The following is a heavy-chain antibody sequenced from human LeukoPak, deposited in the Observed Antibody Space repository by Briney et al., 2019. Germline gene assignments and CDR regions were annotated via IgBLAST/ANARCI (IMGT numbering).Heavy chain of an antibody. Sequence: SETLSLTCAVYGGSFSGYYWSWIRQPPGKGLEWIGEINHSGSTNYNPSLKSRVTISVDTSKNQFSLKLSSVTAADTAVYYYARGRGRWVTTGWFDPWGQGTLVTVSS. CDR1: GGSFSGYY. J-gene: IGHJ5*02. CDR2: INHSGST. V-gene: IGHV4-34*01. D-gene: IGHD4-17*01. CDR3: ARGRGRWVTTGWFDP.